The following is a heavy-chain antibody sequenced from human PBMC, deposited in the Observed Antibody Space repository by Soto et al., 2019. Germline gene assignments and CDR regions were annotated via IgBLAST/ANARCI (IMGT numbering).Heavy chain of an antibody. CDR3: ARTRSTRPSIWFDP. D-gene: IGHD4-17*01. CDR2: IYYSGST. Sequence: SEPLSLTGTVSGGSISIYYWSWIRHPPGKGLEWIGYIYYSGSTNYNPSLKSRVTISVDTSKNQFSLKLSSVTAADTAVYYCARTRSTRPSIWFDPWGQGTLVTVSS. V-gene: IGHV4-59*01. CDR1: GGSISIYY. J-gene: IGHJ5*02.